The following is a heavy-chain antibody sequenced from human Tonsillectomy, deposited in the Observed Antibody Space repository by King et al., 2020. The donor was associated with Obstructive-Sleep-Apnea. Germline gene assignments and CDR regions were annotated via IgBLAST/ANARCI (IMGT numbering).Heavy chain of an antibody. J-gene: IGHJ1*01. D-gene: IGHD6-19*01. V-gene: IGHV3-30-3*01. CDR1: GFTFSSYA. CDR2: ISYDGSNK. Sequence: VQPVESGGGVVQPGRSLRLSCAASGFTFSSYAMHWVRQAPGKGLEWVAVISYDGSNKYYADSVKGRFTISRDNSKNTLYLQMNSLRAEDTAVYYCARVDAVVAVAMGYFQHWGQGTLVTVSS. CDR3: ARVDAVVAVAMGYFQH.